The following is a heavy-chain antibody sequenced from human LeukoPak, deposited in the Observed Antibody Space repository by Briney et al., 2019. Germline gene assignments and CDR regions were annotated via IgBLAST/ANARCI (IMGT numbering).Heavy chain of an antibody. CDR2: ITGSGGST. D-gene: IGHD1-26*01. Sequence: GGSLRLSCAASGLTFSNYGMSWVRQAPGKGLEWVSSITGSGGSTCVDSVQGRFTISRDNSKNALYLQMSSLRAEDTAVYYCAKDLLGSAAFSWYFDLWGRGTLVTVSS. V-gene: IGHV3-23*01. CDR1: GLTFSNYG. J-gene: IGHJ2*01. CDR3: AKDLLGSAAFSWYFDL.